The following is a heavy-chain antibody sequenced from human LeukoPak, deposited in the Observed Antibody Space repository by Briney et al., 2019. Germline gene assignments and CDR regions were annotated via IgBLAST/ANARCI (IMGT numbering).Heavy chain of an antibody. V-gene: IGHV3-23*01. J-gene: IGHJ5*02. CDR3: AKDMGPRYCSGGSCYSVDWFDP. CDR1: GFTFSSYA. D-gene: IGHD2-15*01. CDR2: ISGSGGST. Sequence: GGSLRLSCAASGFTFSSYAMSWVRQAPGKGLEWVSAISGSGGSTYYADSVKGRFTISRDNSKNSLYLQMNSLRTEDTALYYCAKDMGPRYCSGGSCYSVDWFDPWGQGTLVTVSS.